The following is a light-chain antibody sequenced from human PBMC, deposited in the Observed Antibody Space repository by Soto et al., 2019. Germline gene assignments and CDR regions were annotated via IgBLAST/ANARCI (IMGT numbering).Light chain of an antibody. Sequence: AIQMTQFPSSLSASVGDRVTITGRASQGIRNDLGWYQQKPGKAPKLLIYAASSLQSGVPSRFSGSGSGTDFTLAISSLQPEDSATYYCLQDINYPWTFGQGTKVDIK. V-gene: IGKV1-6*01. CDR2: AAS. CDR3: LQDINYPWT. CDR1: QGIRND. J-gene: IGKJ1*01.